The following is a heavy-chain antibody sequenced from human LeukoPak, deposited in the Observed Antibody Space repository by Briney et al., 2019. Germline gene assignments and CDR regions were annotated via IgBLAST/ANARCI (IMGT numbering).Heavy chain of an antibody. D-gene: IGHD6-13*01. CDR1: GGSISSYY. V-gene: IGHV4-59*08. Sequence: SETLSLTCTVSGGSISSYYWSWIRQPPGKGLEWIGYIYYSGSTNYNSSLKSRVTISVDTSKNQFSLKLSSVTAADTAVYYCARHIDSSWLRGYFDYWAREPWSPSPQ. CDR2: IYYSGST. J-gene: IGHJ4*02. CDR3: ARHIDSSWLRGYFDY.